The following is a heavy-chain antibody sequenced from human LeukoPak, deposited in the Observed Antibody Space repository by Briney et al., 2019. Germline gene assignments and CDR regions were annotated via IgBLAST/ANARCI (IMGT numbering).Heavy chain of an antibody. Sequence: GGSLRLSCAASGFTYSSYAMSWVRQAPGRGLEWVSGISAGGDSTYYADAVKGRFTASRDNSKNTLYLQMNSLRAEDTAVYYCAKRDYDILTGYYHAYWGQGTLLTVSS. CDR2: ISAGGDST. V-gene: IGHV3-23*01. D-gene: IGHD3-9*01. CDR3: AKRDYDILTGYYHAY. CDR1: GFTYSSYA. J-gene: IGHJ4*02.